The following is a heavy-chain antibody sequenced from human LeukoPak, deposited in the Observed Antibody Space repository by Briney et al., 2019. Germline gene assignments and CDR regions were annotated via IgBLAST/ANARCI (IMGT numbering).Heavy chain of an antibody. CDR2: IYYSGST. CDR3: ARSLGRLKPDY. Sequence: SETLSLTCTVSGGSISSNSHYWGWIRQPPGKGLEWIGYIYYSGSTNYNPSLKSRVTISVDTSKNQFPLKLSSVTAADTAVYYCARSLGRLKPDYWGQGTLVTVSS. V-gene: IGHV4-61*05. D-gene: IGHD1-26*01. CDR1: GGSISSNSHY. J-gene: IGHJ4*02.